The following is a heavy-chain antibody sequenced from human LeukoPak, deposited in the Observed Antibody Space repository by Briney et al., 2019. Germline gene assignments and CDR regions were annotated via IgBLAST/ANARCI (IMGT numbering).Heavy chain of an antibody. D-gene: IGHD2-21*02. J-gene: IGHJ4*02. CDR3: ETDQEAYCGGDCYPGAY. V-gene: IGHV1-18*01. Sequence: AAVTVSCKASGYTFTSYGLSWVRQAPAQGREWMGWTSAYNGNTNYAQKLQGRVTMTTDTSTSTAYMELRSLRSEDTAVYYCETDQEAYCGGDCYPGAYWGQGTLVTVSS. CDR1: GYTFTSYG. CDR2: TSAYNGNT.